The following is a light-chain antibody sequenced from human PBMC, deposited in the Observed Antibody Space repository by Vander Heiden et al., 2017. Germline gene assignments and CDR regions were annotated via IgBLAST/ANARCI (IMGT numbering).Light chain of an antibody. CDR3: QQFFDYPSMFT. J-gene: IGKJ2*01. V-gene: IGKV4-1*01. CDR2: RES. Sequence: DLVMTQSPDSLTVSLGERATIHCKSNQNILSSCNNKNCLAWYQPKPGQPPKFLIYRESTRETGVPDRFSGSGSGTDFTLTISSVQAEDVAVYYCQQFFDYPSMFTFGQGTKLEIK. CDR1: QNILSSCNNKNC.